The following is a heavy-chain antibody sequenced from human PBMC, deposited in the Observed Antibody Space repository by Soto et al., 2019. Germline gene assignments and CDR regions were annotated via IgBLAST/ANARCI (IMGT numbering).Heavy chain of an antibody. V-gene: IGHV4-4*02. CDR3: ARDDHIVVVPTSLGAMDV. D-gene: IGHD2-2*01. CDR2: IYHSGST. Sequence: QVQLQESGPGLVKPSETLSLTCAVYGGSISSNKWWSWVRQPPGKGLEWIGEIYHSGSTNYNPSLKSRVTIPLDKSKNQFTLKLTSVTAADSAVYYCARDDHIVVVPTSLGAMDVWGQGTTVTVSS. CDR1: GGSISSNKW. J-gene: IGHJ6*02.